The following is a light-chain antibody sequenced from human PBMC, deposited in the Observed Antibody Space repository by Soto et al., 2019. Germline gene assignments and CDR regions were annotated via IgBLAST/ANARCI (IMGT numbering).Light chain of an antibody. J-gene: IGLJ7*01. V-gene: IGLV2-14*03. CDR3: SSYTSSFKLAV. Sequence: QSALTQPASVSGSPGQSITIFCTGTSSDVGGYNYVSWYQQHPGSAPKLMIYDVSSRPSGVSNRFSGSKSGNTASLTISGLQDEEEDDYYCSSYTSSFKLAVFGSGTQPTVL. CDR1: SSDVGGYNY. CDR2: DVS.